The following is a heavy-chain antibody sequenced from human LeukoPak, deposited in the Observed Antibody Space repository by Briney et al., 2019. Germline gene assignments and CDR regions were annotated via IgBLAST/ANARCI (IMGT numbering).Heavy chain of an antibody. V-gene: IGHV3-7*01. CDR2: IKQDGSQI. D-gene: IGHD3-16*01. Sequence: GGSLRLSCAASGFNLSNYWMTWVRQAPGKGLEWVANIKQDGSQIYYLDSVEGRFTIARDNTKSSLYLQMKRLRVEDTAVYYCARDPYNYEGYFDLWGRGTLVTVSS. CDR3: ARDPYNYEGYFDL. CDR1: GFNLSNYW. J-gene: IGHJ2*01.